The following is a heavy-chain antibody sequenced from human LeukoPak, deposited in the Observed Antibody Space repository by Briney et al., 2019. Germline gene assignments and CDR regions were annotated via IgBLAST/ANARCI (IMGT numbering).Heavy chain of an antibody. CDR3: AREGGESGYGSGSDGDYFDY. CDR1: GGSISSSYW. Sequence: PSETLSLTCAVSGGSISSSYWRCWVRQPPGKGVEWCGEIYHGRRTNYNPSLKSRVTIPVDKSTNQFSLKLNSVTAADTAVYYCAREGGESGYGSGSDGDYFDYWGQGTLVTVSS. D-gene: IGHD3-10*01. J-gene: IGHJ4*02. CDR2: IYHGRRT. V-gene: IGHV4-4*02.